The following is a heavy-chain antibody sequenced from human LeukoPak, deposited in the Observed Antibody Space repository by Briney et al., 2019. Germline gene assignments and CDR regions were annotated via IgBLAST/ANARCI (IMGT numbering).Heavy chain of an antibody. Sequence: PGGSLRLSCAASGFTFSTYGMHWVRQAPGKGLEWVSLISYDGSSIYYADSVKGRFTISRDNSKNTLYLQMNSLRAEDTAVYYCAKDRYCSGGSCNYDALDCWGQRTLVAVSS. J-gene: IGHJ4*02. CDR1: GFTFSTYG. D-gene: IGHD2-15*01. CDR2: ISYDGSSI. CDR3: AKDRYCSGGSCNYDALDC. V-gene: IGHV3-30*18.